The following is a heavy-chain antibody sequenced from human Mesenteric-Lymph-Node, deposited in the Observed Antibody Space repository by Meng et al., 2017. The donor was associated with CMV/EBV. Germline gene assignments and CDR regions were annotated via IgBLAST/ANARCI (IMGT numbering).Heavy chain of an antibody. CDR1: GFTFSTYG. V-gene: IGHV3-48*04. Sequence: GGSLRLSCAASGFTFSTYGMNWVRQAPGKGLEWISYISSSSGTIYYADSVKGRFTISRDNAKNSLHLQMNSLRAEDTAVYYCASGPVTLRSYYWGQGTLVTVSS. CDR2: ISSSSGTI. J-gene: IGHJ4*02. D-gene: IGHD4-23*01. CDR3: ASGPVTLRSYY.